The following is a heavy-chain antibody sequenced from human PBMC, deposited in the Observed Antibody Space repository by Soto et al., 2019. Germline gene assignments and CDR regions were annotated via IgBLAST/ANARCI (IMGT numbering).Heavy chain of an antibody. CDR3: DRESHEALDL. J-gene: IGHJ3*01. CDR1: GDSVTSYY. Sequence: SETLPLPCIVSGDSVTSYYRSWIRQPPGKGLERITYLSNSGSTNYNPSLKSRGTISVGTSKNQFSLKVTSVTDAHNAVYYCDRESHEALDLWRQGTLVTV. V-gene: IGHV4-59*02. CDR2: LSNSGST.